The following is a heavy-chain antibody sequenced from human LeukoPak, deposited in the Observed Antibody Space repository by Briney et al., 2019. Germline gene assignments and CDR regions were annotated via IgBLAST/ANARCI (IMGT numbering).Heavy chain of an antibody. V-gene: IGHV4-34*01. CDR1: GGSFSGYY. CDR2: INHSGST. CDR3: AKGHVLLWFGELFPPGHYGMDV. D-gene: IGHD3-10*01. J-gene: IGHJ6*04. Sequence: SETLSLTCAVYGGSFSGYYWSWIRQPPGKGLEWIGEINHSGSTNYNPSLKSRVTISVDTSKNQFSLKLSFVTAADTAVYYCAKGHVLLWFGELFPPGHYGMDVWSKGTTVTVSS.